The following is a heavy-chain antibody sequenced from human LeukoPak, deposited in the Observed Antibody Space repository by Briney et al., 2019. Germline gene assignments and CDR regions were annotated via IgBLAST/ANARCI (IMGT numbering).Heavy chain of an antibody. CDR3: ARDLQLKTMDV. CDR1: GFTFSSYA. D-gene: IGHD5-24*01. Sequence: PGGSLRLSCAASGFTFSSYAMHWVRQAPGKGLEWVAVISYDGSNKYYADSVKGRFTISRDNFKNTLYLQMNSLRAEDTAVYYCARDLQLKTMDVWGQGTTVTVSS. CDR2: ISYDGSNK. V-gene: IGHV3-30-3*01. J-gene: IGHJ6*02.